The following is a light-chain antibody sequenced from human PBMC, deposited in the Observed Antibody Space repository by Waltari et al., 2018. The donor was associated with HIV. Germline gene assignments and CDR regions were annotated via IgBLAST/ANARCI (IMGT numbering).Light chain of an antibody. V-gene: IGLV1-47*01. CDR3: GAWDDGLRGVV. Sequence: SVLTQPPSASGTPGQRVTISCSGGTSNIGRTDVFWYQHLPGTAPKLLIHRTDRRPSGVPDPFSGATSGNSASLAISGRRSEDEADYYCGAWDDGLRGVVFGGGTRVAVL. J-gene: IGLJ2*01. CDR2: RTD. CDR1: TSNIGRTD.